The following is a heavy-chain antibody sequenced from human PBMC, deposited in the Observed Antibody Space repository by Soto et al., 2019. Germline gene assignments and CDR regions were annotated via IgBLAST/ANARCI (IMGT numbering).Heavy chain of an antibody. Sequence: QVLLVQSGPDVKKPGASVRVSCRASGYTLSDYFIHWVRQAPGQGLEWMGWINPDSGTPYYAQKFKGRVTMTRETSLGSAYLVLNSLEYDDTAVYYCARSDHLWGAGTLVTVS. CDR2: INPDSGTP. J-gene: IGHJ4*02. CDR1: GYTLSDYF. V-gene: IGHV1-2*02. CDR3: ARSDHL. D-gene: IGHD2-21*01.